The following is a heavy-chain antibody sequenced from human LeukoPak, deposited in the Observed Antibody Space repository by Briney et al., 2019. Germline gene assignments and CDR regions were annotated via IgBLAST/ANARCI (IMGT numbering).Heavy chain of an antibody. J-gene: IGHJ4*02. Sequence: PSQTLSLTCSVSGDSVSSDTGGYYWTWIRQRPGKGLEWIGNIHSSGSTSYNPSLRSRPSISRDRSKNQFSLKLTSVTAADTAFYYCARDRGDYSGDPRYFDYWGQGPLVTVSS. CDR2: IHSSGST. CDR3: ARDRGDYSGDPRYFDY. D-gene: IGHD4-23*01. V-gene: IGHV4-31*03. CDR1: GDSVSSDTGGYY.